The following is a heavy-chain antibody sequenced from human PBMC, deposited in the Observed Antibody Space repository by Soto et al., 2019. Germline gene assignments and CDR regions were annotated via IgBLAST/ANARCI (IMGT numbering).Heavy chain of an antibody. J-gene: IGHJ4*02. CDR3: TKVISTVGGDFDS. V-gene: IGHV3-74*01. D-gene: IGHD3-16*01. CDR2: INSDGSST. CDR1: GFTFGNYW. Sequence: DVQLVESGGGLVQPGGSLRLSCAASGFTFGNYWMHWVRQAPGKGLVWVARINSDGSSTSYADSVKGRFTISRDNAKNTLSLQMNSLRAEDTAMYYCTKVISTVGGDFDSWGQGTLVTVSS.